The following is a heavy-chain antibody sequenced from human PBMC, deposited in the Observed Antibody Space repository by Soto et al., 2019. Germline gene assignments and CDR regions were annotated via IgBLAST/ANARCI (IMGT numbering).Heavy chain of an antibody. Sequence: PGGSLRLSCAASGFTFSSYSMNWVRQAPGKGLECVSYISSSSSTIYYADSVKGRFTISRDNAKNSLYLQMNSLRDEDTAVYYCARDGYQLQNYYYYGMDVWGQGTTVTVSS. CDR2: ISSSSSTI. CDR3: ARDGYQLQNYYYYGMDV. J-gene: IGHJ6*02. V-gene: IGHV3-48*02. D-gene: IGHD2-2*01. CDR1: GFTFSSYS.